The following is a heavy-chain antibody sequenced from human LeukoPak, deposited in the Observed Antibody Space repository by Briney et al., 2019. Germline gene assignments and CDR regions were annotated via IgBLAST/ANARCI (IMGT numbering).Heavy chain of an antibody. V-gene: IGHV1-2*06. D-gene: IGHD5-18*01. CDR2: INPNSGGT. J-gene: IGHJ4*02. Sequence: VASVKVSCKASGYTFTGYYMHWVRQAPGQGLEWMGRINPNSGGTNYAQKFQGRVTMTRDMSISTAYMELSRLRSDDTAVYYCARARIQLWLLNDYWGPGNPGHRLL. CDR1: GYTFTGYY. CDR3: ARARIQLWLLNDY.